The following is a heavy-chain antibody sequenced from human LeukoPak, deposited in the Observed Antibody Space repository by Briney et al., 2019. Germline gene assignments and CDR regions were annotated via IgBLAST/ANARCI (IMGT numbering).Heavy chain of an antibody. CDR1: GFTFSSYA. CDR2: ISGSGNSP. Sequence: GGSLRLSCAASGFTFSSYAMSWVRQAPGKGLEWVSVISGSGNSPYYADSAKGRFTISRDNSKNTLYLQMNSLRAEDTAIYYCAKDLLRKEYYFDDWGQGTLVTVSS. CDR3: AKDLLRKEYYFDD. V-gene: IGHV3-23*01. D-gene: IGHD2/OR15-2a*01. J-gene: IGHJ4*02.